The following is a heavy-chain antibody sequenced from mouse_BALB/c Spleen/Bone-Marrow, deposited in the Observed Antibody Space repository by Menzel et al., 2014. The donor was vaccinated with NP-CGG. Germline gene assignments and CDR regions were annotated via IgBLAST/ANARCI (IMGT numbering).Heavy chain of an antibody. J-gene: IGHJ3*01. CDR2: IDPANGNT. CDR3: TRLDSSGYGAH. D-gene: IGHD3-2*01. V-gene: IGHV14-3*02. CDR1: GFNIKDTY. Sequence: EVQLQQSGAELVKPGASVKLSCTASGFNIKDTYMHWVKQRPEQGLEWIGRIDPANGNTKYDPKFQGKATITADTPSNTAYLQLSSLTSEDSAVYYCTRLDSSGYGAHWGQGTLVTVSA.